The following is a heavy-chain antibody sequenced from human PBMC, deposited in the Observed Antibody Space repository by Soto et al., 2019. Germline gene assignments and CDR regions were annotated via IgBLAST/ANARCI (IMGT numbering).Heavy chain of an antibody. Sequence: QLQLQESGPGLVKPSETLSLTCTVSGGSISSSSYYWGWIRQPPGKGLEWIGSIYYSGSTYYNPYHKSRVTISVDTSKNQFSLKLSSVTAADTAVYYCARQSIAVADYWGQGTLVTVSS. CDR2: IYYSGST. J-gene: IGHJ4*02. CDR1: GGSISSSSYY. CDR3: ARQSIAVADY. D-gene: IGHD6-19*01. V-gene: IGHV4-39*01.